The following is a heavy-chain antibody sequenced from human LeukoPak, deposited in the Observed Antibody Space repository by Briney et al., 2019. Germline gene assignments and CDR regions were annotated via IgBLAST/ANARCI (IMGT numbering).Heavy chain of an antibody. D-gene: IGHD4-11*01. V-gene: IGHV3-15*07. CDR2: IRSNSDGGTI. CDR3: TTDGILTTPVDY. CDR1: GFTFSNAW. Sequence: GGSLRLSCATSGFTFSNAWMNWVRQAPGKGLEWVGHIRSNSDGGTIDYAAPVKGRFALSRDDSKNTLYLQMNSLKTEDTAVYYCTTDGILTTPVDYWGQGTLVTVSS. J-gene: IGHJ4*02.